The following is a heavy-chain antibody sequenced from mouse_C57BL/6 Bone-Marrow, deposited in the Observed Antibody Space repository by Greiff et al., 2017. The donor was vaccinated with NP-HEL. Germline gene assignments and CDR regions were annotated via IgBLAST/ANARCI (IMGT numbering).Heavy chain of an antibody. J-gene: IGHJ1*03. CDR1: GYAFSSSW. CDR2: IYPGDGDT. V-gene: IGHV1-82*01. Sequence: QVQLKESGPELVKPGASVKISCKASGYAFSSSWMNWVKQRPGKGLEWIGRIYPGDGDTNYNGKFKGKATLTADKSSSTAYMQLSSLTSEDSAVYFCARSEGGYFGVWGTGATVTVSS. CDR3: ARSEGGYFGV.